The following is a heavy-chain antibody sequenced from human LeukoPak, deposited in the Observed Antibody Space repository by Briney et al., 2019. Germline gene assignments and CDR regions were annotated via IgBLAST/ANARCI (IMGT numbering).Heavy chain of an antibody. Sequence: GGSLRLSCAASGFTFSSYSMNWVRQAPGKGLEWVSSISSSSSYIYYADSVKGRFTISRDNAKNSLYLQMNSLRAEDTAVYYCARVDDYGGSIDYWGQGTLVTVSS. J-gene: IGHJ4*02. CDR1: GFTFSSYS. CDR3: ARVDDYGGSIDY. D-gene: IGHD4-23*01. CDR2: ISSSSSYI. V-gene: IGHV3-21*04.